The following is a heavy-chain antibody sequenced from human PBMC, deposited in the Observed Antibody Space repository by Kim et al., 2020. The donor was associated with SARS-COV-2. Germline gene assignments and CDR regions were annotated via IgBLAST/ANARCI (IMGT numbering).Heavy chain of an antibody. CDR3: ARESYSSSSMLRVIYYYYYGMDV. Sequence: ASVKVSCKASGYTFTSYAMHWVRQAPGQRLEWMGWINAGNGNTKYSQKFQGRVTITRDTSASTAYMELSSLRSEDTAVYYCARESYSSSSMLRVIYYYYYGMDVWGQGTTVTVSS. CDR2: INAGNGNT. V-gene: IGHV1-3*01. CDR1: GYTFTSYA. D-gene: IGHD6-13*01. J-gene: IGHJ6*02.